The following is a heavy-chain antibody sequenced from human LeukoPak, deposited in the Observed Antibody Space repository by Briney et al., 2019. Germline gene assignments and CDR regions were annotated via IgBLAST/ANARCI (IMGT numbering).Heavy chain of an antibody. CDR3: ARDHDWAFDL. J-gene: IGHJ4*02. Sequence: GSLRLSCAASGFTFSSYAMSWVRQAPGKGLEWVSAISGSGGSTYYADSVKGRFTISRDNPKKSLYLQMNALRYEDTAIYYCARDHDWAFDLWGQGTLVTVSS. CDR1: GFTFSSYA. V-gene: IGHV3-23*01. CDR2: ISGSGGST. D-gene: IGHD3-9*01.